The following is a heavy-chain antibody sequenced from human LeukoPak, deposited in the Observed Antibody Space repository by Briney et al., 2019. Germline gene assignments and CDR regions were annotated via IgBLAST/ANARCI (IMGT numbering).Heavy chain of an antibody. CDR2: INHSGST. CDR1: GGSFSGSF. J-gene: IGHJ4*02. CDR3: ARHLDYYGSGSYEY. V-gene: IGHV4-34*01. Sequence: SETLSLTCAVYGGSFSGSFWSWIRQPPGKGLEWIGEINHSGSTNYNPSLKSRVTISVDTSKNQFSLKLSSVTAADTAVYYCARHLDYYGSGSYEYWGQGTLVTVSS. D-gene: IGHD3-10*01.